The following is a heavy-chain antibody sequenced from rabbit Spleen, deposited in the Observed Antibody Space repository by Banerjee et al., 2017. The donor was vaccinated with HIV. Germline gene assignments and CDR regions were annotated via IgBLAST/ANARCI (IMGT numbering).Heavy chain of an antibody. CDR3: ARDLTGIIGWNFYL. J-gene: IGHJ4*01. CDR2: IDAGVKGTT. D-gene: IGHD1-1*01. Sequence: QEQLVESGGGLVRPEGSLKLSCKASGFSFSNKAVMCWVRQAPGKGLEWIACIDAGVKGTTYYASWAKGRFAVSKTSPTTVTLQMTSLTAADMAAYFCARDLTGIIGWNFYLWGPGTLVTVS. V-gene: IGHV1S45*01. CDR1: GFSFSNKAV.